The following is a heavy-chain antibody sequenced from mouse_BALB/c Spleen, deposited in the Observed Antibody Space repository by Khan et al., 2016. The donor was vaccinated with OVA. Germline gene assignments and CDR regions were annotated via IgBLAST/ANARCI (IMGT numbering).Heavy chain of an antibody. D-gene: IGHD2-12*01. CDR1: GYSFTVYY. CDR3: ARGYEFFPY. J-gene: IGHJ3*01. CDR2: VNPNNGDT. Sequence: EVQLQQSGPDLVKPGASVKISCKASGYSFTVYYMTWVKQSYGKSPEWIGRVNPNNGDTNYNQNFKGKAILTVDKSSNTAYMELRSLTSEDSAVFYCARGYEFFPYWGQGTLVTVSA. V-gene: IGHV1-26*01.